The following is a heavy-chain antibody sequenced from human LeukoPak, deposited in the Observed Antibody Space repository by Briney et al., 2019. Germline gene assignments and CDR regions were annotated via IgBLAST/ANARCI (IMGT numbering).Heavy chain of an antibody. CDR1: GFTFNTYS. D-gene: IGHD5-18*01. J-gene: IGHJ4*02. CDR3: AREYSYGSRPFDY. CDR2: ISRTSESI. Sequence: GGSLRLSCAASGFTFNTYSMSWVRQAPGKGLEWVSIISRTSESIFYADSVKGRFTISRDNAKNSLYLQMNGLRAEDTAVYYCAREYSYGSRPFDYWGQGTLVTVSA. V-gene: IGHV3-21*04.